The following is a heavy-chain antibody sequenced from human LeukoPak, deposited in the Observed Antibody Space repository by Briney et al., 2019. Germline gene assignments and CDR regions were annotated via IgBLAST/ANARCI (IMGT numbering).Heavy chain of an antibody. V-gene: IGHV3-48*01. Sequence: GGALRLSCAASGVTFSTYSMNCGREAPVKGLECGSYIISTSPTMYYADSLKGRFTISRDNAKNSLYLQMNSLRADDTAVYYCARVAEAAAFDYWGQGTLVTVSS. CDR2: IISTSPTM. D-gene: IGHD6-13*01. J-gene: IGHJ4*02. CDR1: GVTFSTYS. CDR3: ARVAEAAAFDY.